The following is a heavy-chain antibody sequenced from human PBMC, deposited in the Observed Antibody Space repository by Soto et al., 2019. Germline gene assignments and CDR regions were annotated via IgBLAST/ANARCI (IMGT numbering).Heavy chain of an antibody. Sequence: QLQLQESGPGLVKPSQTLSLTCTVSGGSISRGGYFWSWIRQHPGKGLEWIGYIYYSGTTYYNPSLKSRLTISVDTSKNLFSLNLMSVTAADTALYYCARVESSGTFDFWGQGTLVTVSS. CDR1: GGSISRGGYF. V-gene: IGHV4-31*03. J-gene: IGHJ4*02. D-gene: IGHD3-10*01. CDR2: IYYSGTT. CDR3: ARVESSGTFDF.